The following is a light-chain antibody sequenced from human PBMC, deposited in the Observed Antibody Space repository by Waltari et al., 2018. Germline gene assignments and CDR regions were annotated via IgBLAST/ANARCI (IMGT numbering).Light chain of an antibody. CDR1: QSLLHSNGYNY. CDR3: QQSYSTWT. J-gene: IGKJ1*01. CDR2: LGS. V-gene: IGKV2-28*01. Sequence: DIVMTQSPLSLPVTPGEPASISCRSSQSLLHSNGYNYLDWYLQKPGLSPQPLIYLGSNRASGVPDRFSGSGSGTDFTLKISRVEAEDFATDYCQQSYSTWTFGQGTKVEIK.